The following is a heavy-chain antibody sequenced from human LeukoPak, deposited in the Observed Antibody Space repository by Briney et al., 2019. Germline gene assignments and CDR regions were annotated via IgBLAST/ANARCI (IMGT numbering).Heavy chain of an antibody. CDR1: GSSIRSGYY. V-gene: IGHV4-38-2*01. CDR3: ARGGFYFDSSAYLEY. J-gene: IGHJ4*02. D-gene: IGHD3-22*01. CDR2: INHIGNT. Sequence: SGTLSLTCAVSGSSIRSGYYWGWIRQSPGKGLEWIGTINHIGNTYGNPSLKSRVTISVDTSKNQFSLMLSSVTAADTAVYYCARGGFYFDSSAYLEYWGQGAPVTVSS.